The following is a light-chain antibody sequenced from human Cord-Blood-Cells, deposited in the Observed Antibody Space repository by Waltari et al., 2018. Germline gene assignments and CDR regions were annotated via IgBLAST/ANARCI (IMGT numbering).Light chain of an antibody. CDR2: DVS. CDR1: SSDVGGYNY. Sequence: QSALTQPASVSGSPGQSITISCTGTSSDVGGYNYVSWYQQHPGKAPKLMIYDVSKRPSGGSNRFSGSKSGNTAYLTISGLQAEDEADYYGSSYTSSSTWVFGGGTKLTVL. CDR3: SSYTSSSTWV. V-gene: IGLV2-14*01. J-gene: IGLJ3*02.